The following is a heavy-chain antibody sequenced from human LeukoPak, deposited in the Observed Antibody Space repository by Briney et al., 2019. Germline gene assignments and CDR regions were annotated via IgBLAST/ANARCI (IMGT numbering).Heavy chain of an antibody. CDR2: ISYSGST. CDR1: GGSISNYY. V-gene: IGHV4-59*12. CDR3: ARETGTSNMDV. D-gene: IGHD1-7*01. Sequence: AETLSLTCTVSGGSISNYYWSWIRQPPGKGLEWIGYISYSGSTKYNPSLQSRVTMSVDTSKNQFSLKLTSVTAADTAVYYCARETGTSNMDVRGQGTTVTVSS. J-gene: IGHJ6*02.